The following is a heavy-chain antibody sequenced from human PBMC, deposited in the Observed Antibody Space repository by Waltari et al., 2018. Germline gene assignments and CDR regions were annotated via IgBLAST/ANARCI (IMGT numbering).Heavy chain of an antibody. CDR2: INPNRGGT. V-gene: IGHV1-2*06. CDR1: GYTFTGYY. J-gene: IGHJ4*02. D-gene: IGHD5-18*01. Sequence: QVQLVQSGAEVKKPGASVKVSCKASGYTFTGYYMHWVRQAPGQGLEWMGRINPNRGGTNYAQKFQGRVTMTRDTSISTAYMELSRLRSDDTAVYYCARGTAMVSYSSLGYWGQGTLVTVSS. CDR3: ARGTAMVSYSSLGY.